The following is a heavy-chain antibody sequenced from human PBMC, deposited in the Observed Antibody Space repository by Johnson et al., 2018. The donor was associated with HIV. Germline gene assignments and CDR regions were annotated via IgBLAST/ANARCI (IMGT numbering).Heavy chain of an antibody. J-gene: IGHJ3*01. CDR1: GFSVSSKY. CDR3: ARATYYYDTSGYLTRPRAFDV. D-gene: IGHD3-22*01. CDR2: ISTSGSSI. Sequence: QVQLVESGGGLVQPGRSLRLSCAASGFSVSSKYMSWVRQAPGKGLECLANISTSGSSIYYTDSVKGRVTISRDNAKNSLYLQMNSLRADDTALYYCARATYYYDTSGYLTRPRAFDVWGQGTMVTVS. V-gene: IGHV3-11*01.